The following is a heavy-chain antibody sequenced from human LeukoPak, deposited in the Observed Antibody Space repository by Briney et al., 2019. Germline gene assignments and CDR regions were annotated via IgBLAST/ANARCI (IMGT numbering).Heavy chain of an antibody. J-gene: IGHJ4*02. CDR2: INHSGST. Sequence: SETLSLTCAVYGGSFSGYYWSWIRQPPGKGLEWIGEINHSGSTNYNPSLKSRVTISVDTSKNQFSLKLSSVTAADTAVYYYARGHVKRAGIAVAAADYWGQGTLVTVSS. CDR1: GGSFSGYY. D-gene: IGHD6-19*01. CDR3: ARGHVKRAGIAVAAADY. V-gene: IGHV4-34*01.